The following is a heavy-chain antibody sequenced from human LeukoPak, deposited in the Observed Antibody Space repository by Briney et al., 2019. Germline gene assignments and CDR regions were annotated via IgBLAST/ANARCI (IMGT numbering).Heavy chain of an antibody. CDR1: GDSINSGDYY. V-gene: IGHV4-30-4*08. J-gene: IGHJ3*02. Sequence: PSQTLSLTCTVSGDSINSGDYYWSWIRQPPGKGLEWIGYIYYNGNTYYNPSLKSRVTISVDTSKNQFSLKLSSVTAADTAVYYCARGAVGSTPHVAFDIWGPGTMVTVSS. CDR2: IYYNGNT. CDR3: ARGAVGSTPHVAFDI. D-gene: IGHD1-26*01.